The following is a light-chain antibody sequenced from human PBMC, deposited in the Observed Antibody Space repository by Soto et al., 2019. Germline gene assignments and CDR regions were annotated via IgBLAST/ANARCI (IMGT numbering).Light chain of an antibody. Sequence: QSVLTQPPSASGPPGQSVTISCTGTSSDIGGYDYVSWYQQHPGKAPKLIIYEVSKRPSGVPDRFSGSKSGNTASLTVSGLQAEDEADYYCSSYAGSNNLVFAGGTKVTVL. J-gene: IGLJ3*02. CDR3: SSYAGSNNLV. V-gene: IGLV2-8*01. CDR1: SSDIGGYDY. CDR2: EVS.